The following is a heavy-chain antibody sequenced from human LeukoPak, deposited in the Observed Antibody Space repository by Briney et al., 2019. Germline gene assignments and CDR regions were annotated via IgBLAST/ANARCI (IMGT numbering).Heavy chain of an antibody. D-gene: IGHD1-26*01. V-gene: IGHV4-39*01. CDR2: IYYSGST. CDR3: ARPPYSGSYLPGY. J-gene: IGHJ4*02. Sequence: SETLSLTCTVSGGSISSSSYYWGWIRQPPGKGLEWIGSIYYSGSTYYNPSLKSRVTISVDTSKNQFSLKLSSVTAADTAVYYCARPPYSGSYLPGYWGQGTLVTVSS. CDR1: GGSISSSSYY.